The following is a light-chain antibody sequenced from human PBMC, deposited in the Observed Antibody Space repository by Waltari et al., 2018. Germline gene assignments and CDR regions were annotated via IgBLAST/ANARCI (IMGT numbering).Light chain of an antibody. Sequence: QSALTQPPSVSGSPGQSITISCTGTSSDVGDYDHVSWYQRHPGKAPIHSLCEVRKRPPVVSTRFSGSKSGNTASLTISGLQTENEADYYCSSYTPSSTLFGTGTKVTVL. CDR2: EVR. CDR3: SSYTPSSTL. J-gene: IGLJ1*01. CDR1: SSDVGDYDH. V-gene: IGLV2-14*01.